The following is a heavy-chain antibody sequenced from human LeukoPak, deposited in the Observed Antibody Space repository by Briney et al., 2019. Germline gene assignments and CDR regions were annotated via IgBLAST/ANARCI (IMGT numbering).Heavy chain of an antibody. CDR1: GYTFTSYG. CDR2: INPNSGCT. J-gene: IGHJ4*02. V-gene: IGHV1-2*02. Sequence: ASVKVSCKASGYTFTSYGISWVRQAPGQGLEWMGWINPNSGCTNYAQKFQGRVTMTRDTSISTAYMELSRLRSDDTAVYYCARDPTGYCGGDCLHYLDYWGQGTLVTVSS. CDR3: ARDPTGYCGGDCLHYLDY. D-gene: IGHD2-21*02.